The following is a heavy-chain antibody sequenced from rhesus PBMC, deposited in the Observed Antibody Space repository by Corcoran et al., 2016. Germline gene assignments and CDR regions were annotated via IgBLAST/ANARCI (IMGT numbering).Heavy chain of an antibody. CDR3: ASVLRGLSYFDY. CDR1: GGSFSRYW. CDR2: INGNSGST. J-gene: IGHJ4*01. Sequence: QVQLQESGPGLVKPSETLSLTCAVSGGSFSRYWWSWVRQPPGKGLEWIGDINGNSGSTNYNPSLKSRVTLSNDASKKQFSLRLSSVTAADTAVYYCASVLRGLSYFDYWGQGVLVTVSS. V-gene: IGHV4-80*01.